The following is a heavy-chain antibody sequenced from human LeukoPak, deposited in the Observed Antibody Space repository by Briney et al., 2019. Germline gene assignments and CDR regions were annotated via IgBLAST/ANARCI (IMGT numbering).Heavy chain of an antibody. CDR3: ATRLYCGGDCPGY. J-gene: IGHJ4*02. D-gene: IGHD2-21*02. Sequence: ASVKVSCKASGYTFTGYYMHWVRQAPGQGLEWMGWINPNSGGTNYAQKFQGRVTMTRDTSTSTAYMELRSLRSDDTAVYYCATRLYCGGDCPGYWGQGTLVTVSS. CDR1: GYTFTGYY. V-gene: IGHV1-2*02. CDR2: INPNSGGT.